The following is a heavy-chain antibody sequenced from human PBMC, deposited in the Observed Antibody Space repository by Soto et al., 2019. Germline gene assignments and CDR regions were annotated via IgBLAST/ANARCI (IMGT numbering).Heavy chain of an antibody. CDR1: GFTVSSNY. D-gene: IGHD3-3*01. Sequence: PGGSLRLSCAASGFTVSSNYMGWVRQAPGKGLEWVSVIYSGGSTYYADSVKGRFTISRDNSKNTLYLQMNSLRAEDTAVYYCARDYDFWSGYPVWGQGTLVTVSS. CDR2: IYSGGST. CDR3: ARDYDFWSGYPV. V-gene: IGHV3-53*01. J-gene: IGHJ4*02.